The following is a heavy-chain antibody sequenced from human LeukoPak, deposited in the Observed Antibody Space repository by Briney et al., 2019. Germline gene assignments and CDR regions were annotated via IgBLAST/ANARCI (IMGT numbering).Heavy chain of an antibody. V-gene: IGHV3-23*01. CDR2: ITGSDGGT. CDR3: AKTRLPATIHVFDY. J-gene: IGHJ4*02. Sequence: GGCLRLSCAASGFTFSSYAMSWVRQAPGKGLEWVSAITGSDGGTYYADSVKGRFTISRDNSKNTLYLQMNNLRAEDTALYYCAKTRLPATIHVFDYSGQGTLVTVSS. D-gene: IGHD2-2*02. CDR1: GFTFSSYA.